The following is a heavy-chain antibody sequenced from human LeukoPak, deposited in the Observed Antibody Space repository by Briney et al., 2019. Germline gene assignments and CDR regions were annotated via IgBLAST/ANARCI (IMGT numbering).Heavy chain of an antibody. CDR3: PSPGTMARGAFDY. CDR2: ISYDGSNK. D-gene: IGHD3-10*01. Sequence: GGSLRLSCAASGFTFSSYGMHWVRQAPGKGLEWVAVISYDGSNKYYADSVKGRFTISRDNSKNTLYLQMNSLRAEDTAVYYCPSPGTMARGAFDYWGQGTLVTVSS. J-gene: IGHJ4*02. CDR1: GFTFSSYG. V-gene: IGHV3-30*03.